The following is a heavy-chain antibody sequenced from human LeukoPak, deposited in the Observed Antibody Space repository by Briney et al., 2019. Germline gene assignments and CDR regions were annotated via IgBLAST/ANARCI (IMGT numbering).Heavy chain of an antibody. CDR1: GGSFSGYY. CDR2: INHSGGT. CDR3: ARARGEYCSSTSCYKFDP. D-gene: IGHD2-2*01. V-gene: IGHV4-34*01. J-gene: IGHJ5*02. Sequence: PSETLSLTCAVYGGSFSGYYWSWIRQPPGKGLEWIGEINHSGGTNYNPSLKSRVTISVDTSKNQFSLKLSSVTAADTAVYYCARARGEYCSSTSCYKFDPWGQGTLVTVSS.